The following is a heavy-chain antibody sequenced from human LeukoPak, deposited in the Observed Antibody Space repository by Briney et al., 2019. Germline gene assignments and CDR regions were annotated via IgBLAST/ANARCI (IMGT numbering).Heavy chain of an antibody. J-gene: IGHJ4*02. D-gene: IGHD6-19*01. CDR3: ARDSEAVAGNFDY. V-gene: IGHV3-11*01. CDR1: GFTFSDYC. Sequence: GGSLRLSCAASGFTFSDYCMSWIRQAPGKGLEWVSYISSSGSTIYYADSVKGRFTISRDNAKNSLYLRVNSLRAEDTAVYYCARDSEAVAGNFDYWGQGTLVTVSS. CDR2: ISSSGSTI.